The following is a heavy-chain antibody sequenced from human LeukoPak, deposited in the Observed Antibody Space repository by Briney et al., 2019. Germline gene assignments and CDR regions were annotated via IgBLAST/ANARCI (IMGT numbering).Heavy chain of an antibody. CDR1: GYTSTNNY. Sequence: ASVKVSCKASGYTSTNNYLHWVRQAPGHGLEWMGMIYPRDGSTSYAQNFQGRVTVTRDTSTTTVHMELRGLRSEDTAVYYCARDQEGFDYWGQGTVVTVSS. V-gene: IGHV1-46*01. J-gene: IGHJ4*02. CDR2: IYPRDGST. CDR3: ARDQEGFDY.